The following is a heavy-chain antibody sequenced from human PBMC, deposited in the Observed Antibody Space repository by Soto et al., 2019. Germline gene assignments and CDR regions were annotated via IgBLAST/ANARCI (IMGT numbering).Heavy chain of an antibody. Sequence: GGSLRLSCAASGFTFSSYAMSWVRQAPGKGLEWVSAISGSGGSTYYADSVKGRFTISRDNSKNTLYLQMNSLRAEDTAVYYCAKGGDIAVAGTSLAYGAQGTLVPVSS. J-gene: IGHJ4*02. D-gene: IGHD6-19*01. CDR3: AKGGDIAVAGTSLAY. CDR2: ISGSGGST. V-gene: IGHV3-23*01. CDR1: GFTFSSYA.